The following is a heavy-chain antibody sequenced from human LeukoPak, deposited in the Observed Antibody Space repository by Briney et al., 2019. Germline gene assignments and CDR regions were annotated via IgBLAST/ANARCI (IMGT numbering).Heavy chain of an antibody. CDR1: GFTFSSYA. Sequence: GRSLRLSCAASGFTFSSYAMHWVRQAPGKGLEWVAVISYDGSNKYYADSVKGRFTISRDNSKNTLYLQMNSLRAEDTAVYYCARGATVVTADHWDQGTLVTVSS. CDR2: ISYDGSNK. CDR3: ARGATVVTADH. J-gene: IGHJ4*02. D-gene: IGHD4-23*01. V-gene: IGHV3-30-3*01.